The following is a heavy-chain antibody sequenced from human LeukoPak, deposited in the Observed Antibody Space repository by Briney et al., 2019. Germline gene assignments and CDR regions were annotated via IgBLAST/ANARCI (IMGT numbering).Heavy chain of an antibody. D-gene: IGHD3-10*02. Sequence: GGSLRLSCAGSGFRFSNYGMEWVRQAHGKGLEWVAFIRYDGSDKYYADSVKGRFIISRENSKNTGYLQMNSLRVEDTAVYYCAKVFDYHYMDVWGKGTTVIVSS. CDR2: IRYDGSDK. J-gene: IGHJ6*03. CDR3: AKVFDYHYMDV. V-gene: IGHV3-30*02. CDR1: GFRFSNYG.